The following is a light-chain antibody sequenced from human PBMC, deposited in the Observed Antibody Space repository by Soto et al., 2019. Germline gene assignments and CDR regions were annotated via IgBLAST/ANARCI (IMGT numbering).Light chain of an antibody. J-gene: IGKJ2*02. CDR3: QQSYSTPRT. Sequence: DIPMTQSPSSLSASVGDRVTITYRASQSISTYLNWYQQKVGKAPKLLIYAASSLQRGVPSRFSGSGSGTDFTLTISSLQPEDFATYYCQQSYSTPRTFGQGTKLEIK. CDR1: QSISTY. V-gene: IGKV1-39*01. CDR2: AAS.